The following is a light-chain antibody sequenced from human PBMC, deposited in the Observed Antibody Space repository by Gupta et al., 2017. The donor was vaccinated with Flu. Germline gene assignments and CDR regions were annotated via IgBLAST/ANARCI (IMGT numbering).Light chain of an antibody. J-gene: IGKJ2*03. CDR1: QSLLHSNGYHY. Sequence: DSVMTLSPHSLLVTPGKPASISCRSSQSLLHSNGYHYLEWYLQKPGQSPQLLHYVGSNRASGVAGRFSGRGAGTDSTMKISRVEAEDVGVYYCMQALQTPYSFGQGTKLEIK. CDR2: VGS. CDR3: MQALQTPYS. V-gene: IGKV2-28*01.